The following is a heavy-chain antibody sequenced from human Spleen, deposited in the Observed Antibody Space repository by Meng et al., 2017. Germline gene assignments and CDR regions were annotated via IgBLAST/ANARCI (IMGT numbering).Heavy chain of an antibody. Sequence: QVQLVQSGAEGRNPGASVKVSSEAAGYTFTDYYMHWVRQAPGQGLEWMGRINPNSGGTNYAQKFQGRVSMTRDTSITTAYMELSRLTSDDTALYYCARGGGSGSYYASWFDPWGQGTLVTVSS. D-gene: IGHD1-26*01. J-gene: IGHJ5*02. CDR2: INPNSGGT. CDR1: GYTFTDYY. V-gene: IGHV1-2*06. CDR3: ARGGGSGSYYASWFDP.